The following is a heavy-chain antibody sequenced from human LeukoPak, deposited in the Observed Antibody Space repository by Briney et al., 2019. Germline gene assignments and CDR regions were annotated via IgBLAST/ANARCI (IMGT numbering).Heavy chain of an antibody. CDR3: ARRGDYDAFDI. CDR2: IYYSGTN. V-gene: IGHV4-59*08. CDR1: GGSISSYY. Sequence: SETLSLTCTVSGGSISSYYCTWIRQPPGKSREWFGFIYYSGTNQYNPYLKSRVTLSVDTSKNPFSLRLSSVTAADTAVYYCARRGDYDAFDIWGQGTLVTVSS. J-gene: IGHJ3*02. D-gene: IGHD4-11*01.